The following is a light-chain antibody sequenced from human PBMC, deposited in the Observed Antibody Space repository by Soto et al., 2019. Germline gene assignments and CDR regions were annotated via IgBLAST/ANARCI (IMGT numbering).Light chain of an antibody. V-gene: IGLV2-14*01. CDR3: SSYTISSTLSVV. CDR2: GVT. CDR1: SSDVGGYNY. Sequence: QSVLTQPASVSGSPGQSITISCTGTSSDVGGYNYVSWYQQHPGKAPKLMIYGVTNRPSGVSNRFSGSKSGNTASLTISGLQDEDEADNYSSSYTISSTLSVVFGGGTKLTVL. J-gene: IGLJ2*01.